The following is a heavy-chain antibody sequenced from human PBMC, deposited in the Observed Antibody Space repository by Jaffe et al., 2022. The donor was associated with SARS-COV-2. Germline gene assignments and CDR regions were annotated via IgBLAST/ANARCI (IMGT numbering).Heavy chain of an antibody. CDR2: IGSDGGST. CDR1: GFTFSSYA. Sequence: EVQLVESGGDLVQPGGSLRLSCAASGFTFSSYAMHWVRQAPGKGLEYVSGIGSDGGSTYYANSVKGRFTISRDNSKKTLYLQMGSLKPEDMAVYYCARLLWWPTGLDIWGQGTMVTVSS. CDR3: ARLLWWPTGLDI. V-gene: IGHV3-64*01. J-gene: IGHJ3*02. D-gene: IGHD2-21*01.